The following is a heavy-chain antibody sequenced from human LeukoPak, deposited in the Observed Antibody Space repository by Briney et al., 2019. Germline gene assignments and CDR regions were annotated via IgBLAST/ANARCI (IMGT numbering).Heavy chain of an antibody. V-gene: IGHV4-30-2*01. CDR2: IYHSGST. CDR3: ARAPISNDYSNPFDY. J-gene: IGHJ4*02. CDR1: GGSISSGGYS. Sequence: SETLSLTCAVSGGSISSGGYSWSWIRQPPGKGLEWIGYIYHSGSTYYNPSLKSRVTISVDRSKNQFSLKLSSVTAADTAVYYSARAPISNDYSNPFDYWGQGTLVTVSS. D-gene: IGHD4-11*01.